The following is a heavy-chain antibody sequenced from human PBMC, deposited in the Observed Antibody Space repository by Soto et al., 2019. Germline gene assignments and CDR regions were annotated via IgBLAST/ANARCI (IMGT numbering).Heavy chain of an antibody. CDR1: GFTFSSYS. J-gene: IGHJ6*02. Sequence: GGSLRLSCAASGFTFSSYSMNWVRQAPGKGLEWVSYISSSSSTIYYADSVKGRFTISRDNAKNSLYLQMNSLRDEDTAVYYCARDGSNYDYYYGMDVWGQGTTVTVSS. CDR3: ARDGSNYDYYYGMDV. V-gene: IGHV3-48*02. D-gene: IGHD4-4*01. CDR2: ISSSSSTI.